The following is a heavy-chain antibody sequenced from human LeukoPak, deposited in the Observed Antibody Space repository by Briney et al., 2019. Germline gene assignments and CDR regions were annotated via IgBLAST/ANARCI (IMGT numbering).Heavy chain of an antibody. V-gene: IGHV3-13*01. CDR3: AALGDSIY. D-gene: IGHD1-26*01. CDR2: IGHAGDT. Sequence: GGSLRLSCAASGFAFSSYDMHWVRQVSGKGLEWVSAIGHAGDTYYAVSVKGRFTISREDAKNYFFLQMNSLRAGDTAVYFCAALGDSIYWGQGTLVTVSS. J-gene: IGHJ4*02. CDR1: GFAFSSYD.